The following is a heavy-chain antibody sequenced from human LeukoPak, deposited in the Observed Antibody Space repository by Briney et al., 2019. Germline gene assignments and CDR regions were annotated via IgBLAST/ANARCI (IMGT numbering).Heavy chain of an antibody. CDR1: GFTFSDHA. V-gene: IGHV3-23*01. D-gene: IGHD6-13*01. J-gene: IGHJ5*02. Sequence: GGSLRLSCAASGFTFSDHAMRWFRQAPGKGLEWVSSIGVSAGNTYYVDSVKGRFTISRDNSKNTLYLQVNSLRAEDTALYFCAKDFGSSWSWFDPWGQGTLVTVSS. CDR2: IGVSAGNT. CDR3: AKDFGSSWSWFDP.